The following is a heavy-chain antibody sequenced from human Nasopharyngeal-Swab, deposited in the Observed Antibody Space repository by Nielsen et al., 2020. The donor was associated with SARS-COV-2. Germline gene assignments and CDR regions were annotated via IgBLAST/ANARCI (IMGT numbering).Heavy chain of an antibody. CDR3: AKDITGYSSGWFYYYYYMDV. D-gene: IGHD6-19*01. CDR2: IKQDGSEK. CDR1: GITFSRYW. V-gene: IGHV3-7*01. J-gene: IGHJ6*03. Sequence: GESLKISCAASGITFSRYWMSWVRQAPGKGLEWVANIKQDGSEKYYVDSVKGRFTISRDNAKNSLYLQMNSLRAEDTAVYYCAKDITGYSSGWFYYYYYMDVWGKGTTVTVSS.